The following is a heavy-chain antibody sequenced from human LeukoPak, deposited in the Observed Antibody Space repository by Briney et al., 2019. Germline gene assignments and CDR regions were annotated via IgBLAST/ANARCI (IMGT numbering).Heavy chain of an antibody. V-gene: IGHV3-23*01. J-gene: IGHJ4*02. D-gene: IGHD6-19*01. Sequence: GGSLRLSCAASGFTFSTYAMTWARQAPGKGLEWVSVVGGSGGSTYYADSAKGRFTISRDDSKNTVYLEMNSLRAEDTAVYYCARKSSGRFDYHFDYWGQGTLVTVSS. CDR2: VGGSGGST. CDR3: ARKSSGRFDYHFDY. CDR1: GFTFSTYA.